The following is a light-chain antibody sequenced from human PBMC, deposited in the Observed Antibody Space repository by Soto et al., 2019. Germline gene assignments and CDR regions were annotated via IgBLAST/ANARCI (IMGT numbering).Light chain of an antibody. Sequence: DIQMTQSPSTLSASVGDRVTITCRASQNIKNWLAWYQQRPGQAPKLLISEGSSLESGVPSTFSGTASGTEFTLTISSLQPDDFATYYCHSGTFGQGTKVDIK. CDR2: EGS. CDR1: QNIKNW. J-gene: IGKJ1*01. V-gene: IGKV1-5*01. CDR3: HSGT.